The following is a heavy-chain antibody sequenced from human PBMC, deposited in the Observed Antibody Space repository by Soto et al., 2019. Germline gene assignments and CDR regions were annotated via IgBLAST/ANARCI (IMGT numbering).Heavy chain of an antibody. D-gene: IGHD2-15*01. CDR1: GFTFSSHG. CDR2: ISYDGSNK. J-gene: IGHJ6*02. CDR3: AKERLSVVVAATGLDV. V-gene: IGHV3-30*18. Sequence: GGSLRLSCAASGFTFSSHGMHWVRQAPGKGLEWVAVISYDGSNKYYADSVKGRFTISRDNSKNTLYLQMNSLRAEDTAVYYCAKERLSVVVAATGLDVWGQGTTVTVSS.